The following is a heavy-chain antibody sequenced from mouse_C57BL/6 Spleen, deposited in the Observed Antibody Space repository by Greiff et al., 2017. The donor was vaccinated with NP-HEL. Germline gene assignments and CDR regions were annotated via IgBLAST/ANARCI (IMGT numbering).Heavy chain of an antibody. D-gene: IGHD1-1*01. Sequence: QVQLKESGPGLVQPSQSLSITCTVSGFSLTSYGVHWVRQSPGKGLEWLGVIWSGGSTDYNAAFISRLSISKDNSKSQVFFKMNSLQADDTAIYYCARNSITTVVATWDWYFDVWGTGTTVTVSS. J-gene: IGHJ1*03. V-gene: IGHV2-2*01. CDR3: ARNSITTVVATWDWYFDV. CDR1: GFSLTSYG. CDR2: IWSGGST.